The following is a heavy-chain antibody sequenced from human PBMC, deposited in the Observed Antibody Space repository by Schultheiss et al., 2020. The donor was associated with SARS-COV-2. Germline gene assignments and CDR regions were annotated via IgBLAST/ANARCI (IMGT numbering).Heavy chain of an antibody. Sequence: ASVKVSCKASGYTFTSYGISWVRQAPGQGLEWMGWMNPNSGNTGYAQKFQGRVTMTRNTSISTAYMELSSLRSEDTAVYYCARSYSSSWYNWFDPWGQGTLVTVSS. V-gene: IGHV1-8*02. CDR3: ARSYSSSWYNWFDP. CDR2: MNPNSGNT. CDR1: GYTFTSYG. D-gene: IGHD6-13*01. J-gene: IGHJ5*02.